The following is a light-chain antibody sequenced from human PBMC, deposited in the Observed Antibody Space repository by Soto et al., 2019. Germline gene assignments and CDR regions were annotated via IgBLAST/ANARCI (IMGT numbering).Light chain of an antibody. CDR3: HQYYSTPWT. V-gene: IGKV4-1*01. CDR2: WAS. Sequence: DFVMTQSPDSLAVSLGERATINCKSSQSVLSTSNNKNYLAWYQQKAGQPPKLLIYWASTRESGVPDRFSGSGSGTDFSLTIRSLQAEDVAAYYCHQYYSTPWTFGQGTKVEIK. J-gene: IGKJ1*01. CDR1: QSVLSTSNNKNY.